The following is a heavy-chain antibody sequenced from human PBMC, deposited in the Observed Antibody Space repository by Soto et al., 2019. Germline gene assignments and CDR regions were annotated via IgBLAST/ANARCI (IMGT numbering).Heavy chain of an antibody. Sequence: SETLSLTCSFSCDSVTSHYLTWIRQSPDNGLYCIGYIHYTVVSHXXPSLKSRXXISVDRSKNHXTLQLTSVTVEYTAVYYCATSYGNAWYTYCGQGTRVTVSX. D-gene: IGHD6-13*01. CDR2: IHYTVVS. CDR1: CDSVTSHY. V-gene: IGHV4-59*02. CDR3: ATSYGNAWYTY. J-gene: IGHJ4*02.